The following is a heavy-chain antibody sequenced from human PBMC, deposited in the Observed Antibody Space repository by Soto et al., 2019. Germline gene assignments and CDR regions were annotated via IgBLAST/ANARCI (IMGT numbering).Heavy chain of an antibody. CDR2: ISGSGGSI. CDR1: GFTFSTYA. CDR3: AKNYRGQWLVPILFDY. Sequence: GGSLRLSCVVSGFTFSTYAMSWVRQAPGKGLEWVSLISGSGGSIYYADSVKGRFTISRDNSKNTLYLQMNSLRAEDTAVYYCAKNYRGQWLVPILFDYWGQGTLVTVSS. J-gene: IGHJ4*02. D-gene: IGHD6-19*01. V-gene: IGHV3-23*01.